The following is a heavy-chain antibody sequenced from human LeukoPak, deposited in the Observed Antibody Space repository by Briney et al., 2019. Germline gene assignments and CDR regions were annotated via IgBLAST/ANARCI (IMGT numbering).Heavy chain of an antibody. V-gene: IGHV3-33*01. J-gene: IGHJ3*02. Sequence: HPGGSLRLSCAASGFTFSSYGMHWVRQAPGKGLEWVAVIWYDGSNKYYADSVKGRFTISRDNSKNTLYLQMNSLRAEDTAVYYCAREGRGVVPAASHDAFDIWGQGTMVTVSS. CDR1: GFTFSSYG. CDR2: IWYDGSNK. D-gene: IGHD2-2*01. CDR3: AREGRGVVPAASHDAFDI.